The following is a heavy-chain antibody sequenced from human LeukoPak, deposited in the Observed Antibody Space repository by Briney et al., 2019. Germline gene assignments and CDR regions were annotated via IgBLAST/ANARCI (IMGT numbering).Heavy chain of an antibody. CDR2: IIPVLGTA. CDR1: GGTFSNYA. V-gene: IGHV1-69*04. D-gene: IGHD1-20*01. CDR3: ARSLHNWNDGIDYYYYYMGV. J-gene: IGHJ6*03. Sequence: SVKVSCKASGGTFSNYAVNWVRQAPGQGLRWRGWIIPVLGTANYAQRFQGRVTITADKSTTTTYMELNSLRSEDTAVYYCARSLHNWNDGIDYYYYYMGVWGKGTTVTVSS.